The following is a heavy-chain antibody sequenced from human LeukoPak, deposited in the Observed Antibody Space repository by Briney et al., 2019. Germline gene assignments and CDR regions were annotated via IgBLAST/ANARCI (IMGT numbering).Heavy chain of an antibody. CDR2: ISYDGRKK. CDR1: GFTFSSYA. Sequence: PGGSLRLSCAASGFTFSSYAMLWVRQAPGKGLEWVAVISYDGRKKYYADSVKGRFTISRDNSKNTLYLQMNSLRAEDTAVYYCARVGCTGGSCYMSYFDYWGQGTLVTVSS. V-gene: IGHV3-30*04. J-gene: IGHJ4*02. D-gene: IGHD2-15*01. CDR3: ARVGCTGGSCYMSYFDY.